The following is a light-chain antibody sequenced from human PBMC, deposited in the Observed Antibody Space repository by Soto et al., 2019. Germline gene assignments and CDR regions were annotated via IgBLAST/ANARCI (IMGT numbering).Light chain of an antibody. CDR3: QQYNNFSPT. CDR1: QSISSW. J-gene: IGKJ1*01. V-gene: IGKV1-5*01. Sequence: DIQMTQSPSTLSASVGDRVTITCWASQSISSWLAWYQQKPGKAPKLLIFDASNLESGVPSRFSGSGSGTEFTLTISSLQPDDFATYYCQQYNNFSPTFGRGTKVDIK. CDR2: DAS.